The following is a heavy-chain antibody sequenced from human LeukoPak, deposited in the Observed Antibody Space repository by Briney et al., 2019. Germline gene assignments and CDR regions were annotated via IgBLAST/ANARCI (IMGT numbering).Heavy chain of an antibody. CDR2: IYYSGST. Sequence: SETLSLTCTVSGGSISSYNWSWIRPPPGKGLEWIGHIYYSGSTNYNPSLKSRVTISVGTSKNQFSLKLSSVTAADTAVYYCARVAAPDAFDIWGQGTMVTVSS. CDR3: ARVAAPDAFDI. CDR1: GGSISSYN. V-gene: IGHV4-59*01. J-gene: IGHJ3*02. D-gene: IGHD6-19*01.